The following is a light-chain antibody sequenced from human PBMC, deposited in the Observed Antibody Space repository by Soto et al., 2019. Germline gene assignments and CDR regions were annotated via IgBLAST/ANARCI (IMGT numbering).Light chain of an antibody. CDR3: CSYAGSYTWV. CDR1: SSDVGGYNY. CDR2: DVS. Sequence: QSALTQPRSVSGSPGQSVTISCTGTSSDVGGYNYVSWYQQHPGKAPKLMIYDVSKRPSGVPDRFSGSKSGNTASLTISGXXXXXXXDXYCCSYAGSYTWVFGGGTKLTVL. V-gene: IGLV2-11*01. J-gene: IGLJ3*02.